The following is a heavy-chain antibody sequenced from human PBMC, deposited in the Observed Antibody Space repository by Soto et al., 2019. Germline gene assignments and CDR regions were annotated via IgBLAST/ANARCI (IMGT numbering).Heavy chain of an antibody. Sequence: EVQLVESGGGLVKPGGSLRLSCAASGFNFSSYSMIWVRQAPGKGLVRVSSISRSSSYIYYADSVKGRFTISRDNAKNSLYLQMNSLRAEDTAVYYCARDLHDYVSFRFDPWGQGTLVTVSS. CDR2: ISRSSSYI. CDR1: GFNFSSYS. J-gene: IGHJ5*02. CDR3: ARDLHDYVSFRFDP. V-gene: IGHV3-21*01. D-gene: IGHD3-16*01.